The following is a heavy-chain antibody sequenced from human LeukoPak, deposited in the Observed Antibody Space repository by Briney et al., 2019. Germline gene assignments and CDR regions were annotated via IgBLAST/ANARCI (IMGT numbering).Heavy chain of an antibody. CDR2: IKTKTDGGTT. Sequence: PGGSLRLSCAASGFTFSSAWKSWVRQAPGQGLEWLGRIKTKTDGGTTDYAATVKGRFTISRDDSKDTLYLQMNSLKSDDTAVYYCANIFGGNSHRSDYWGQGTLVTVSS. D-gene: IGHD4-23*01. V-gene: IGHV3-15*01. J-gene: IGHJ4*02. CDR1: GFTFSSAW. CDR3: ANIFGGNSHRSDY.